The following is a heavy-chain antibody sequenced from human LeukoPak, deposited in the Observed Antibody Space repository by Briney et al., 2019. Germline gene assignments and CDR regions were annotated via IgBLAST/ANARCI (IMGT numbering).Heavy chain of an antibody. V-gene: IGHV4-38-2*02. Sequence: SETLSLTCTVSGYSISTGYYWDWIRQPPGKGLEWIGTFYHGGSTYYNPSLKSRVTTSVDTSKNQFSLNLTSVTAADTAVYYCARGNSYGSGSYSPYFYYMDVWGKGTTVTVSS. CDR1: GYSISTGYY. D-gene: IGHD3-10*01. J-gene: IGHJ6*03. CDR3: ARGNSYGSGSYSPYFYYMDV. CDR2: FYHGGST.